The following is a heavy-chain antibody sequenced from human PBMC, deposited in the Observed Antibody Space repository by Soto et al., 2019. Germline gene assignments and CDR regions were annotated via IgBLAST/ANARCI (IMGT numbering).Heavy chain of an antibody. J-gene: IGHJ4*02. V-gene: IGHV4-39*01. Sequence: PSETLSLTCTVSGGSTSSSDYYWGWIRQPPGKGLEWIGGIHYSGTTYYNPSLKSRVTISVDTSKNQFSLKLTSVTAADTAVYYCARRGSASYWIDYWGQGTLVTVSS. CDR2: IHYSGTT. D-gene: IGHD3-10*01. CDR3: ARRGSASYWIDY. CDR1: GGSTSSSDYY.